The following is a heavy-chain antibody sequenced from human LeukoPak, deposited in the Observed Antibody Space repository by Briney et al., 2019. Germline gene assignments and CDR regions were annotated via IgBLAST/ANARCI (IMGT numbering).Heavy chain of an antibody. CDR2: IDWDDDK. J-gene: IGHJ5*02. D-gene: IGHD3-16*02. V-gene: IGHV2-70*11. Sequence: SGPTLVNPTQTLTLTCTFSGFSLSTSGMCVSWIRQPPGKALEWLARIDWDDDKYYSTSLKTRLTISKDTSKNQVVLTMTNMDPVDTATYYCARIIVRGNWFDPWGQGTLVTVSS. CDR1: GFSLSTSGMC. CDR3: ARIIVRGNWFDP.